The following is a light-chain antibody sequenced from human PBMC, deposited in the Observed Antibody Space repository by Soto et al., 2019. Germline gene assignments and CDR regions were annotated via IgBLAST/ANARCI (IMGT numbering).Light chain of an antibody. V-gene: IGKV3-11*01. Sequence: EIVLTQSPATLSLSPGERATLSCRATQNVGRYLAWYQQKSGQAPRLLMYGASNRATGIPARFSGSGSGTDFTLTISSLEPEDFAVYYCQQRSDWPRITFGQGTRLEIK. CDR3: QQRSDWPRIT. CDR1: QNVGRY. J-gene: IGKJ5*01. CDR2: GAS.